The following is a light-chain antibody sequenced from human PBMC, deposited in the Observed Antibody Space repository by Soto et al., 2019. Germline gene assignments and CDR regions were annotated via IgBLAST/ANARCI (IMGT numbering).Light chain of an antibody. CDR2: WAS. CDR1: QSVLFSSNNKTY. J-gene: IGKJ4*01. V-gene: IGKV4-1*01. Sequence: DIVMTQSPDSLAVSLGERATINCRSSQSVLFSSNNKTYLAWYQQKSGQSPKLLIYWASTRESGVPDRFSGSGSGTDFTLTISSLQAEDVAVYYCQQYYSIPLTFGGGTKVEIK. CDR3: QQYYSIPLT.